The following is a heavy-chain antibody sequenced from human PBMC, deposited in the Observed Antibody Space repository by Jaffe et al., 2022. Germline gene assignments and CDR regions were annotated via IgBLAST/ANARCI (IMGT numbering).Heavy chain of an antibody. CDR3: ARDGDSAGTGGIDY. V-gene: IGHV4-59*01. J-gene: IGHJ4*02. CDR1: GGSISSYY. D-gene: IGHD6-19*01. Sequence: QVQLQESGPGLVKPSETLSLTCTVSGGSISSYYWSWIRQPPGKGLEWIGYIYYSGSTNYNPSLKSRVTISVDTSKNQFSLKLSSVTAADTAVYYCARDGDSAGTGGIDYWGQGTLVTVSS. CDR2: IYYSGST.